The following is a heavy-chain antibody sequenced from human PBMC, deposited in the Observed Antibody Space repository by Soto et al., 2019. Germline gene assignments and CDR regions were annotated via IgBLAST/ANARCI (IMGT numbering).Heavy chain of an antibody. V-gene: IGHV4-4*07. D-gene: IGHD3-10*01. Sequence: SETLSLTCTVSGGSISSYYWSWIRQPAGKGLEWIGRIYTSGSTNYNPSLKSRVTMSVDTSKNQFSLKLSSVTAADTAVYYCARDQSRYYYGSGSFDYWGQGTLVTVSS. J-gene: IGHJ4*02. CDR3: ARDQSRYYYGSGSFDY. CDR2: IYTSGST. CDR1: GGSISSYY.